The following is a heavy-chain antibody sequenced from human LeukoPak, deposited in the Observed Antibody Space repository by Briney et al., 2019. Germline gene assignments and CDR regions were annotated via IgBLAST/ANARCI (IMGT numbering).Heavy chain of an antibody. Sequence: GGSLRLSCAASGFTFSSYWMHWVRQAPGKGLVWVSRINSDGSTTSYADSVKGRFTISRDNAKKTLYLQMNSLRAEDTAIYYCARGYSSGYRIDYWGHGTLVIVSS. D-gene: IGHD5-18*01. V-gene: IGHV3-74*01. CDR3: ARGYSSGYRIDY. J-gene: IGHJ4*01. CDR1: GFTFSSYW. CDR2: INSDGSTT.